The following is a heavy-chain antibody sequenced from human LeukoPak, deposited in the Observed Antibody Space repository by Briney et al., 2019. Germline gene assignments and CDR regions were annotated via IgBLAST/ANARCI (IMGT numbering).Heavy chain of an antibody. V-gene: IGHV1-69*05. Sequence: VASVKVSCKASGGTFSSSAISWVRQAPGQGLEWMGGIIPIFGTANYAQKFQGRVTITTDESMSTAYMELSSLRSEDTAVYYCASGYSSSWYCDYWGQGTLVTVSS. CDR2: IIPIFGTA. J-gene: IGHJ4*02. CDR3: ASGYSSSWYCDY. CDR1: GGTFSSSA. D-gene: IGHD6-13*01.